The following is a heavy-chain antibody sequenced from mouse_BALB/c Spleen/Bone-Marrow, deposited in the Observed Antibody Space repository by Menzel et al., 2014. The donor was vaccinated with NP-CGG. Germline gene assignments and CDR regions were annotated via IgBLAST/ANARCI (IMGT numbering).Heavy chain of an antibody. CDR1: GYSFTGYY. J-gene: IGHJ3*01. D-gene: IGHD2-4*01. Sequence: EVKLVESGPELVKPGASVKISCKASGYSFTGYYMHWVKQSHVKSLERIGRINPYNGATSYNQNFKDKASLTVDKSSSTAYMELHSLTSEDSAVYYCANYDGGFAYWGQGTLVTVSA. V-gene: IGHV1-31*01. CDR2: INPYNGAT. CDR3: ANYDGGFAY.